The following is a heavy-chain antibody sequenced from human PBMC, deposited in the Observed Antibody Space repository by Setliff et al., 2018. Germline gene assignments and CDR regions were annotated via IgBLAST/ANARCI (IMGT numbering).Heavy chain of an antibody. CDR3: ARERGSYDSSTHYTYYFDY. V-gene: IGHV1-69*05. Sequence: SVKVSCKASGGTFRNYGISWVRQAPGQGLDWMGGIIPIFGTANYAQKFQGRVTITTDDSTSTAYMELSSLRSEDTAVYFCARERGSYDSSTHYTYYFDYWGQGTLVTVSS. D-gene: IGHD3-22*01. CDR2: IIPIFGTA. CDR1: GGTFRNYG. J-gene: IGHJ4*02.